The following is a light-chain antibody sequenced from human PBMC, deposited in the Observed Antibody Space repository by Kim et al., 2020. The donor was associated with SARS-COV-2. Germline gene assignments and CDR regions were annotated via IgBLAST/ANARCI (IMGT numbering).Light chain of an antibody. CDR2: GAS. CDR3: QQYGSSPKIT. Sequence: PGGTAPPSSGPSLSLSGRNLAWYQQKPGQAPGLLIYGASSRAPGIPDRFRGGGFGTDLTLSISRLDPEDFAVYYCQQYGSSPKITFGQGTRLEIK. V-gene: IGKV3-20*01. CDR1: LSLSGRN. J-gene: IGKJ5*01.